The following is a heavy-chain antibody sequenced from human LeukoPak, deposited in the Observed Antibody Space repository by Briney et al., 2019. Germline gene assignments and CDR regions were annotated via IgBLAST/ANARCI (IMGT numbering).Heavy chain of an antibody. CDR1: GFTFSSYS. V-gene: IGHV3-21*01. CDR2: ISSGGSYR. D-gene: IGHD1-26*01. Sequence: GGSLRLSCAASGFTFSSYSMNWVRQAPGKGLEWVSSISSGGSYRYYADSVKGRFTISRDNAKNSLYLQMNSVRAEDTAVYYCARGTVAVPWDWGQGTLVTVSS. J-gene: IGHJ4*02. CDR3: ARGTVAVPWD.